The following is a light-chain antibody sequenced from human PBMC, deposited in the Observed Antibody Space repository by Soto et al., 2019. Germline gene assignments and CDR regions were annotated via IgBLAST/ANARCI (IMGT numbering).Light chain of an antibody. V-gene: IGKV3-15*01. CDR2: YAS. J-gene: IGKJ5*01. Sequence: TQSPATLSGDPGEGVTLSCRASQTIKNLLAWYQQRPGQSPRLLLYYASTRATGVPARFSGSGSGTEFTLAISSLQSEDFAVYYCQQYHNWPITFGQGTRLEIK. CDR1: QTIKNL. CDR3: QQYHNWPIT.